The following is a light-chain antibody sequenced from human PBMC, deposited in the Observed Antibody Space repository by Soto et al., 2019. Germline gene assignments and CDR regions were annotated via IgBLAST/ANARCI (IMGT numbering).Light chain of an antibody. J-gene: IGKJ1*01. CDR2: GAS. CDR3: QQYNKWPLT. Sequence: EIVMTQPPATLSVSPGERATLSCRAIQSVRIDLEWYQQTPGQAPRLLIYGASTRATGIPVRCSGSASGTEFTLTISSLQSEDFKLYYCQQYNKWPLTFGQGTKVDIK. CDR1: QSVRID. V-gene: IGKV3-15*01.